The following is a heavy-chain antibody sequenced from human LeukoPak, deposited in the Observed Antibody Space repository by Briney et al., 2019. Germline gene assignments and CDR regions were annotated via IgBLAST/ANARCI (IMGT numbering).Heavy chain of an antibody. J-gene: IGHJ5*02. CDR2: IYSGGST. V-gene: IGHV3-53*04. CDR1: GFTFSSYS. CDR3: ARALRFLGWFDP. D-gene: IGHD2-21*01. Sequence: GGSLRLSCAASGFTFSSYSMNWVRQAPGKGLEWVSVIYSGGSTYYADSVKGRFTISRHNSKNTLYLQMNSLRAEDTAVYYCARALRFLGWFDPWGQGTLVTVSS.